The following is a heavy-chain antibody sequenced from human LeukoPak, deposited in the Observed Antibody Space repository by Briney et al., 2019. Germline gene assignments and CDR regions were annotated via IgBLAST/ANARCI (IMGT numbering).Heavy chain of an antibody. J-gene: IGHJ4*02. CDR1: GYTFNGYY. Sequence: APVKVSCKASGYTFNGYYLHWVRQAPGQGLEWMGWINPNSGGTNYAQKFQGRVTMTRDTSISTAYMELSRLRSDDTAVYYCARWMTTVITADYWGQGTLVTVSS. V-gene: IGHV1-2*02. CDR3: ARWMTTVITADY. D-gene: IGHD4-11*01. CDR2: INPNSGGT.